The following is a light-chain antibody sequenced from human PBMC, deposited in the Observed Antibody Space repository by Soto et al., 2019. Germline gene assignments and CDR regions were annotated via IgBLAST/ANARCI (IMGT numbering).Light chain of an antibody. CDR1: QSISSW. CDR2: DAS. CDR3: QQYHTSSIT. V-gene: IGKV1-5*01. J-gene: IGKJ5*01. Sequence: DIQMTQSPSTLSASVGYRFTITCRASQSISSWLAWYQQKPGKAPKLLIYDASSLESGVPSRFSGSGSGTEFTLSIDSLQPDDFATYYCQQYHTSSITFGQGTRLEIK.